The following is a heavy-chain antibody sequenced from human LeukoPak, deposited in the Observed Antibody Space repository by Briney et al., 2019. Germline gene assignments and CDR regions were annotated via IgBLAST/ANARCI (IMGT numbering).Heavy chain of an antibody. CDR1: GYSFTTHW. CDR2: IYPGDFHT. Sequence: GESLKISCKVSGYSFTTHWIGWVRQMPGKGLEWMGIIYPGDFHTRYSPSFQGQVTISVDKSISTAYLQWSSLKASDTAIYYCARRSPNYYGSGSYKYFDYWGQGTLVTVSS. D-gene: IGHD3-10*01. J-gene: IGHJ4*02. CDR3: ARRSPNYYGSGSYKYFDY. V-gene: IGHV5-51*01.